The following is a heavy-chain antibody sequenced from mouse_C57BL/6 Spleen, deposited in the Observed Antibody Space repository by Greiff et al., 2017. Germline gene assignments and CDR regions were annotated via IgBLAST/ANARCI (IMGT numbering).Heavy chain of an antibody. D-gene: IGHD1-1*01. V-gene: IGHV1-82*01. CDR3: ARTPESELDGSSFYFDY. Sequence: QVQLQQSGPELVKPGASVKISCKASGYAFSSSWMNWVKQRPGKGLEWIGRIYPGDGDTNYNGKFKGKATLTADKSSSTAYMQLSSLTSEDSAVYFCARTPESELDGSSFYFDYWGQGTTLTVSS. CDR2: IYPGDGDT. CDR1: GYAFSSSW. J-gene: IGHJ2*01.